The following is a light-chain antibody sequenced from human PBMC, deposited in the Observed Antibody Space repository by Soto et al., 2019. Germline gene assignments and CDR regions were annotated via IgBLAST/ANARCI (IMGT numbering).Light chain of an antibody. CDR3: QQRDNWPLT. CDR1: QSVSAGN. V-gene: IGKV3-11*02. CDR2: GAS. Sequence: EIVLTQSPATLSLSPGEGATLSCRASQSVSAGNLAWYQQKPGQAPRLLFYGASSRAAAVPARFSGSGSGRVFTLTISRLEPEDFAVYYCQQRDNWPLTFGGGTKVEIK. J-gene: IGKJ4*01.